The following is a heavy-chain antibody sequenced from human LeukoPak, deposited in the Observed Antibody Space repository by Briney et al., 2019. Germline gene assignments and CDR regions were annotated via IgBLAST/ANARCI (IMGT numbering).Heavy chain of an antibody. J-gene: IGHJ4*02. CDR3: ARDLGMVPAADFDY. Sequence: AGGSLRLSCAASGFTFSSYSMNWVRQAPGKGLEWVSSISSSSSYIYYADSVKGRFTISRDNAKNSLYLQMNSLRAEDTAVYYCARDLGMVPAADFDYWGQGTLVTVSS. CDR1: GFTFSSYS. CDR2: ISSSSSYI. V-gene: IGHV3-21*01. D-gene: IGHD2-2*01.